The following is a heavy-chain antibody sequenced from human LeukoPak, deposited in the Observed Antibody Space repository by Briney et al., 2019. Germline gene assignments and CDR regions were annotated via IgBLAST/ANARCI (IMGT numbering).Heavy chain of an antibody. CDR1: GGTFSSYA. Sequence: SVKVSCKASGGTFSSYAISWVRQAPGQGLEWMGGIIPIFGTANYAQKFQGRVTITTDESMSTAYMELSSLRSDDTAVYYCAVGDAAMVNAFDYWGQGTLVTVSS. J-gene: IGHJ4*02. D-gene: IGHD5-18*01. CDR2: IIPIFGTA. CDR3: AVGDAAMVNAFDY. V-gene: IGHV1-69*05.